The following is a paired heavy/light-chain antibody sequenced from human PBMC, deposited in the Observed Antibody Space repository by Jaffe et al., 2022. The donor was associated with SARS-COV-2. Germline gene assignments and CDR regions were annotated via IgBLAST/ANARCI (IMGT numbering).Heavy chain of an antibody. V-gene: IGHV3-33*01. CDR1: GFTFNNYG. Sequence: QVQLVESGGGVVQPGRSLRLSCAASGFTFNNYGIHWVRQAPGKGLEWVAVIWYDGSKKYYADSVKGRFTISRDNSKNTLYLQMNSLRAEDTAVYYCARDQVDSLGIWGMDVWGQGTTVTVSS. D-gene: IGHD3-16*01. CDR3: ARDQVDSLGIWGMDV. J-gene: IGHJ6*02. CDR2: IWYDGSKK.
Light chain of an antibody. Sequence: EIVLTQSPGTLSLSPGERATLSCRASQSVSSNYLAWYQQKPGQAPRLLIYGASSRATAIPDRFSGSGSGTDFTLTISRLEPEDFAVYFCQQYGSSPFTFGPGTKVDI. CDR2: GAS. CDR1: QSVSSNY. CDR3: QQYGSSPFT. J-gene: IGKJ3*01. V-gene: IGKV3-20*01.